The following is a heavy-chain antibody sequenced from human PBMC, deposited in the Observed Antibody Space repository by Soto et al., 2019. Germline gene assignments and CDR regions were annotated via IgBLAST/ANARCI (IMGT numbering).Heavy chain of an antibody. V-gene: IGHV4-30-4*01. CDR3: ARTYWSGWGRPLVDS. CDR2: IYYSGYT. D-gene: IGHD3-3*01. CDR1: GGSITSGDNY. Sequence: PSETLSLTGTVSGGSITSGDNYWSWIRQPPGKGLERIGYIYYSGYTYYNPSLKSRLTISVDTSQNQLYLKLTSVTAADTAVYYCARTYWSGWGRPLVDSWGQGALVS. J-gene: IGHJ4*02.